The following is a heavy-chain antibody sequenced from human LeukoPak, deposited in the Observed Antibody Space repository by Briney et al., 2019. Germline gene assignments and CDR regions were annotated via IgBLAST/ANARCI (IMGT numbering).Heavy chain of an antibody. CDR2: ITHSGNT. CDR3: ASPAMAFIDQGRYNYYYYMDV. Sequence: SETLSLTCAVYGGSFRDYYWNWIRQPPGKGLEWIGEITHSGNTNYNPSLKSRVTISVDTSKNQFSLKLSSVTAADTAVYYCASPAMAFIDQGRYNYYYYMDVWGKGTTVTVSS. J-gene: IGHJ6*03. V-gene: IGHV4-34*01. CDR1: GGSFRDYY. D-gene: IGHD5-18*01.